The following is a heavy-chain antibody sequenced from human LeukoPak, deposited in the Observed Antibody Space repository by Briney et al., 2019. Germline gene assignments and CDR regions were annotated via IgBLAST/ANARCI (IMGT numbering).Heavy chain of an antibody. CDR1: GYTFTGYY. V-gene: IGHV1-2*06. Sequence: GASVKVSCKASGYTFTGYYLHWVRQAPGQGLEWMGRINPDSGGTNYAQKFQGRVTMTRDTSISTAHMEVSGLRSDDTAVYYCARIYDSGGYYHPHLDCWGQGTLVTVSS. CDR2: INPDSGGT. CDR3: ARIYDSGGYYHPHLDC. D-gene: IGHD3-22*01. J-gene: IGHJ4*02.